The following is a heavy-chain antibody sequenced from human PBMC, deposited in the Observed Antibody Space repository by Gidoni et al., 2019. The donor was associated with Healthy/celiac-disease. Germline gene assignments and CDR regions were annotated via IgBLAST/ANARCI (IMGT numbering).Heavy chain of an antibody. J-gene: IGHJ4*02. CDR1: GGSISSYY. D-gene: IGHD3-10*01. CDR3: ARDDGAKAPLRFDY. Sequence: QVQLQESCPGLVKPSETLSLTCTVSGGSISSYYWSWIRQPPGKGLEWIGYIYYSGSTNYNPSLKSRVTISVDTSKNQFSLKLSSVTAADTAVYYCARDDGAKAPLRFDYWGQGTLVTVSS. V-gene: IGHV4-59*01. CDR2: IYYSGST.